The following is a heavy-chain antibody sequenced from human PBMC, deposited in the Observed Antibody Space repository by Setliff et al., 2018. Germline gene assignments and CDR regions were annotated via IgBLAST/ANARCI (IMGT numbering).Heavy chain of an antibody. CDR1: GGSISSYY. Sequence: SETLSLTCTVSGGSISSYYWSWIRQPPWKGLEWIGYIYSSGNTNYNPSLKSRVTISVDTSKNQFSLNLTSVTAADTAVYYCAREGFYCTNGVCYRPFDYWGQGTLVTVSS. D-gene: IGHD2-8*01. V-gene: IGHV4-4*08. CDR2: IYSSGNT. J-gene: IGHJ4*02. CDR3: AREGFYCTNGVCYRPFDY.